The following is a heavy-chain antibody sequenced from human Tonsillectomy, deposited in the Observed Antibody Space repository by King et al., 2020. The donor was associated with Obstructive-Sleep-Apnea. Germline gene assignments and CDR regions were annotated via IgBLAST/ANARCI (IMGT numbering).Heavy chain of an antibody. CDR3: AKDHPYYGSGSYPLAIDY. D-gene: IGHD3-10*01. Sequence: VQLVESGGGVVQPGGSLRLSCAASGFTFRSYGMHWVRQAPGKGLEWGAFIRFDGSDKYYADSVKGRFTISRDNSKNTLYLQMASLRAEETAVYYCAKDHPYYGSGSYPLAIDYWGQGALVTVSS. CDR2: IRFDGSDK. CDR1: GFTFRSYG. V-gene: IGHV3-30*02. J-gene: IGHJ4*02.